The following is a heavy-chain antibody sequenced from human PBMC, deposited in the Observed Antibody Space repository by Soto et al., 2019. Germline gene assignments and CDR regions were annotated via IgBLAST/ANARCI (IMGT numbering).Heavy chain of an antibody. Sequence: QVQLQESGPGLVKPSETLSLTCTVSGGSISSYYWSWIRQPPGKGLEWIGYIYYSGSTNYNPSLKSGATLSVDKSKNHFSLKLSSVTAADTAVYYCARRYGGNLDYWGQGTLVTVSS. D-gene: IGHD5-12*01. CDR3: ARRYGGNLDY. J-gene: IGHJ4*02. CDR2: IYYSGST. V-gene: IGHV4-59*08. CDR1: GGSISSYY.